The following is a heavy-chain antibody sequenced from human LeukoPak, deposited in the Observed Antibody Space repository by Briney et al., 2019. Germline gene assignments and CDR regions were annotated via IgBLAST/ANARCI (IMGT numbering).Heavy chain of an antibody. CDR3: ARGGPTHLGTPRPDYYYYGMDV. CDR1: GYTFTGYY. J-gene: IGHJ6*02. CDR2: INPNSGGT. V-gene: IGHV1-2*04. Sequence: ASVKVSCKASGYTFTGYYIHWVRQAPGQGLEWMGWINPNSGGTNYAQKFQGWVTMTRDTSISTAYMELSRLRSDDTAVYYCARGGPTHLGTPRPDYYYYGMDVWGQGTTVTVSS. D-gene: IGHD3-16*01.